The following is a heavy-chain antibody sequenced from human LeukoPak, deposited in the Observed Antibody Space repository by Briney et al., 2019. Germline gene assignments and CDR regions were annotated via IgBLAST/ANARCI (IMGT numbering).Heavy chain of an antibody. CDR1: GFTFSSYS. V-gene: IGHV3-21*01. CDR3: AREPLAAAGDY. D-gene: IGHD6-13*01. CDR2: ISSSSSYI. J-gene: IGHJ4*02. Sequence: GGSLRLSCAASGFTFSSYSMNWVRQAPGKGLEWVSSISSSSSYIYYADSVKGRFTISRDNAKNSLYLQMNSLRAEDTAVYYCAREPLAAAGDYWGQGTLVAVSS.